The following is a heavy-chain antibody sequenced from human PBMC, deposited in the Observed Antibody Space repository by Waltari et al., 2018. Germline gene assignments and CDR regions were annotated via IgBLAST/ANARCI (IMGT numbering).Heavy chain of an antibody. J-gene: IGHJ4*02. V-gene: IGHV3-23*03. CDR3: AKGPSSGYVPYYFDY. CDR1: GFTFSSYA. D-gene: IGHD3-3*01. Sequence: EVQLLESGGGLVQPGGSLRLSCAASGFTFSSYALSWGRQAPGKGLECVSVIYSGGSTYYADSVKGRFTISRDNSNNTLYLQMNSLIAEDTAVYYCAKGPSSGYVPYYFDYWGQGTLVTVSS. CDR2: IYSGGST.